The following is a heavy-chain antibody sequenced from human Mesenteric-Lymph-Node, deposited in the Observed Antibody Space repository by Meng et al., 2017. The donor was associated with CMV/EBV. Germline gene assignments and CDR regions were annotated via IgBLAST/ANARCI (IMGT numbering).Heavy chain of an antibody. D-gene: IGHD2-2*01. J-gene: IGHJ4*02. CDR3: ASLVVGNGGRGH. V-gene: IGHV4-61*01. CDR1: GGSVSSEFYH. CDR2: TVYGGST. Sequence: GSLRLSCTVSGGSVSSEFYHWNWIRQSPGKGLEWIGQTVYGGSTNHNPSLKSRLTISIDTSKNQFSLNLNSATAADKALYYCASLVVGNGGRGHWGQGTLVTVSS.